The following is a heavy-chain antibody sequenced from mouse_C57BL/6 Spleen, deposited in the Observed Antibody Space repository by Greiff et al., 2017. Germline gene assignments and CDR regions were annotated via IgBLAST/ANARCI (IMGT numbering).Heavy chain of an antibody. D-gene: IGHD1-1*01. CDR3: ARNYYGSSYVGYFDY. CDR2: ISDGGSYT. V-gene: IGHV5-4*01. CDR1: GFTFSSYA. J-gene: IGHJ2*01. Sequence: EVQGVESGGGLVKPGGSLKLSCAASGFTFSSYAMSWVRQTPEKRLEWVATISDGGSYTYYPDNVKGRFTISRDNAKNNLYLQMSHLKSDDTAMYYCARNYYGSSYVGYFDYWGQGTTLTVSS.